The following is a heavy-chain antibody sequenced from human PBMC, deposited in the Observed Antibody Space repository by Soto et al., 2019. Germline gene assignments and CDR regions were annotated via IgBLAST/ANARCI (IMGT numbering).Heavy chain of an antibody. CDR1: GFTFNSYW. CDR2: MSSDGSTA. CDR3: ARDGGGGRNFDY. Sequence: PGGSLRLSGTPSGFTFNSYWMHWVRQAPWKGLVWVSHMSSDGSTAAYAYSLKGRFTVSRDSAKNTVYLQMNILGAEGAAVYYRARDGGGGRNFDYWGQGTLVTVFS. J-gene: IGHJ4*02. V-gene: IGHV3-74*01. D-gene: IGHD3-16*01.